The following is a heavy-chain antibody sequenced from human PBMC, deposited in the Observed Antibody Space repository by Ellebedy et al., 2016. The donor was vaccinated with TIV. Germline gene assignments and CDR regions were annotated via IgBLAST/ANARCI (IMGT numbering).Heavy chain of an antibody. D-gene: IGHD3-22*01. Sequence: GSLRLXCSVSGGSISRNYWTWIRQPPGKGLEWIGFIDDRGRTDHNPSLKSRVTISVDTSKNQFSLKLSSVTAADTAVYYCARDRMYYYDSSGSYSYYAMDVWGQGTTVTVSS. J-gene: IGHJ6*02. CDR3: ARDRMYYYDSSGSYSYYAMDV. V-gene: IGHV4-59*01. CDR1: GGSISRNY. CDR2: IDDRGRT.